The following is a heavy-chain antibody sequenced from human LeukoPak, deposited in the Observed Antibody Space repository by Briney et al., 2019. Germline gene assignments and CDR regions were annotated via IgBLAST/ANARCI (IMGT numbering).Heavy chain of an antibody. D-gene: IGHD3-10*01. V-gene: IGHV4-31*03. J-gene: IGHJ4*02. Sequence: SETLSLTCTVSGGSISSGGYYWSWIRQHPGKGLEWIGYIYYSGSTYYNPSLKSRVTMSVDTSKNQFSLKLSSVTAADTAVYYCARGIGTMVRGQGYWGQGTLVTVSS. CDR2: IYYSGST. CDR1: GGSISSGGYY. CDR3: ARGIGTMVRGQGY.